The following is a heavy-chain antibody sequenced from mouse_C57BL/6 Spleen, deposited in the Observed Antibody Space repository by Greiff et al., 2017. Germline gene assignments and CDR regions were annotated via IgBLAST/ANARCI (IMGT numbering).Heavy chain of an antibody. J-gene: IGHJ3*01. D-gene: IGHD4-1*01. Sequence: EVKLMESEGGLVPPGSSMKLSCAASGFTFSSYAMSWVRQTPEKRLEWVAYIRSGGDYIYYADTVKGRFTISRDNARNTLYLQMSSLKSEDTAMYYCTRVVTGTSWFAYWGQGTLVTVSA. CDR1: GFTFSSYA. V-gene: IGHV5-9-1*02. CDR3: TRVVTGTSWFAY. CDR2: IRSGGDYI.